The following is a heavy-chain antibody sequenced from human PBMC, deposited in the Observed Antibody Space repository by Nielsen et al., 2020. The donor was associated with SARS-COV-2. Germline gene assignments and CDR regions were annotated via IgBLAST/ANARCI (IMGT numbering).Heavy chain of an antibody. J-gene: IGHJ4*02. V-gene: IGHV4-59*08. CDR3: ARHIGYCSGGSCYPFDY. Sequence: GSLRLSCTVSGGSISSYYWSWIRQPPGKGLEWIGRIYTSGSTNYNPSLKSRVTISVDTSKNQFSLKLSSVTAADTAVYYCARHIGYCSGGSCYPFDYWGQGTLVTVSS. CDR1: GGSISSYY. CDR2: IYTSGST. D-gene: IGHD2-15*01.